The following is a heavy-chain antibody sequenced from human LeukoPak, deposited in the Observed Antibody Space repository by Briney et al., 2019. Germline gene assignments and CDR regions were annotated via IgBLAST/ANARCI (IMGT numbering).Heavy chain of an antibody. J-gene: IGHJ6*03. CDR1: GFTVSSIY. Sequence: QPGGSLRLSCAASGFTVSSIYMSWVRQAPGKGLEWVSVIYSGGSTYYADSVKGRFTISRDNSKNTLYLQMNSPRAEDTAVYYCAREGRYSSSWTYYYYYYMDVWGKGTTVTVSS. V-gene: IGHV3-66*02. CDR2: IYSGGST. D-gene: IGHD6-13*01. CDR3: AREGRYSSSWTYYYYYYMDV.